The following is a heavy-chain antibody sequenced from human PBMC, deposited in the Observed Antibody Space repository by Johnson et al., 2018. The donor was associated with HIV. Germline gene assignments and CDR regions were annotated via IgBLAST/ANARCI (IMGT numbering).Heavy chain of an antibody. V-gene: IGHV3-7*01. CDR3: ARSESKGAFDT. D-gene: IGHD3-3*01. J-gene: IGHJ3*02. CDR1: GFTFSDHY. Sequence: MLLVESGGGLVQPGGSLRLSCAASGFTFSDHYMDWVRQAPGKGLEWVANIKQDGSEEYYVDSVKGRFTISRDNAKNPVYVQMNSLRAEDTAVYYCARSESKGAFDTWGQGTMVTVSS. CDR2: IKQDGSEE.